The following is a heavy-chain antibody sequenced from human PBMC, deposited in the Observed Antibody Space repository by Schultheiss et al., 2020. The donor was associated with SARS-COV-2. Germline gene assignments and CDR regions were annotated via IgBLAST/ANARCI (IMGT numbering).Heavy chain of an antibody. D-gene: IGHD3-22*01. Sequence: GGSLRLSCAASGFTFSSFWMTWVRQAPGKGLEWVANIKEDGSDKYYADSVKGRFSISRDNTKKSLYLQVNSLRAEDTAVYYCVRDNMQWIVGRRYYYYYGMDVWGQGTTVTVSS. CDR1: GFTFSSFW. CDR2: IKEDGSDK. J-gene: IGHJ6*02. V-gene: IGHV3-7*03. CDR3: VRDNMQWIVGRRYYYYYGMDV.